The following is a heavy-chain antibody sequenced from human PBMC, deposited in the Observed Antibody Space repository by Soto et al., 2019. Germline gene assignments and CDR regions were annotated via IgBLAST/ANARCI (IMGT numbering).Heavy chain of an antibody. D-gene: IGHD3-3*01. Sequence: SETLSLTCTVSGGSISSYYWSWIRQPPGKGLEWVGYIYYSGSTNYNPSLKSRVTISVDTSKNQFSLKLSSVTAADTAVYYCARDQGDYDFWSGSSGWFDPWGQGTLVTVSS. J-gene: IGHJ5*02. CDR2: IYYSGST. CDR3: ARDQGDYDFWSGSSGWFDP. CDR1: GGSISSYY. V-gene: IGHV4-59*12.